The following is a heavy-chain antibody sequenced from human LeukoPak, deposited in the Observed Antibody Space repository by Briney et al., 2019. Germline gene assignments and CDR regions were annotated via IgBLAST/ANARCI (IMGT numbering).Heavy chain of an antibody. CDR2: ISGSGGST. J-gene: IGHJ4*02. Sequence: PGGSLRLSCAASGFTFSSYAMSWVRQAPGKGLEWVSAISGSGGSTYYADSVKGRFTISRDNSKNTLYLQMNSLRAEDTAVYYCAKIPVTSFDWLPLAHFDYWGQGTLVTVSS. CDR3: AKIPVTSFDWLPLAHFDY. CDR1: GFTFSSYA. D-gene: IGHD3-9*01. V-gene: IGHV3-23*01.